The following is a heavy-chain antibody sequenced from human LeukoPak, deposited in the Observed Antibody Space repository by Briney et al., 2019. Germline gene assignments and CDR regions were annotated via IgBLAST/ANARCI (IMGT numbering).Heavy chain of an antibody. J-gene: IGHJ4*02. V-gene: IGHV1-18*01. Sequence: ASVKVSCKASGYTFTSYGISWVRQAPGQGLEWMGWISAYNGNTNYAQKLQGRVTMTTATSTSTAYMELSSLRSEDTAVYYCAREGRTGTTGEINWGQGTLVTVSS. CDR1: GYTFTSYG. CDR3: AREGRTGTTGEIN. D-gene: IGHD1-1*01. CDR2: ISAYNGNT.